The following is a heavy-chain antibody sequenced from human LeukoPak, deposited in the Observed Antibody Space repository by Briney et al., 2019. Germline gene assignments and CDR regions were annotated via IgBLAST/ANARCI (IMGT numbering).Heavy chain of an antibody. J-gene: IGHJ3*02. CDR2: IKQDGSEK. V-gene: IGHV3-7*01. D-gene: IGHD2-15*01. Sequence: GGSLRLSCAASGFTFSNYWVNWVRQAPGKGLEWVANIKQDGSEKYYVDSMKGRFTISRDNAKNSLYLQMNSLRVEDTAVYYCARARGAPVGGSDIWGQGTMVTVSS. CDR3: ARARGAPVGGSDI. CDR1: GFTFSNYW.